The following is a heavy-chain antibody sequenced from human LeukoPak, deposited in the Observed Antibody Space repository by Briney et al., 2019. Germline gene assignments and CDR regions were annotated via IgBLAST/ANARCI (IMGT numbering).Heavy chain of an antibody. CDR1: GCSFSSHV. CDR2: LSGSGGDT. Sequence: GGSLRLSCAASGCSFSSHVMHGVRQAPGKGLEWVSGLSGSGGDTYYADSVKGRFTISRDNSKNTLNLQMNSLRAEDTALYYCAKDQNYESSGYYGGFDYWGQGTLVTVSS. CDR3: AKDQNYESSGYYGGFDY. J-gene: IGHJ4*02. D-gene: IGHD3-22*01. V-gene: IGHV3-23*01.